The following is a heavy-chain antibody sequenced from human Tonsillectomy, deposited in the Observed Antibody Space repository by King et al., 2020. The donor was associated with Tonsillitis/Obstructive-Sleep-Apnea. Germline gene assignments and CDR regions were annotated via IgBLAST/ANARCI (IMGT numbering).Heavy chain of an antibody. V-gene: IGHV3-30*01. CDR3: ARGIAPRPYYYYYMDV. Sequence: VQLVESGGGVVQPGRSLRLSCAASGFTFSTYAMHWVRQAPGKGLEWVAVISDDGSNKYYADSVKGRFNISRDNSKNTLYLQMNSLRAEDTAVYYCARGIAPRPYYYYYMDVWGKGTTVTVSS. CDR1: GFTFSTYA. CDR2: ISDDGSNK. J-gene: IGHJ6*03. D-gene: IGHD6-6*01.